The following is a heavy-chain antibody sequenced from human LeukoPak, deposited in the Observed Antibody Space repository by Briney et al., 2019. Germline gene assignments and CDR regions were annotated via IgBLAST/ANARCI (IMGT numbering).Heavy chain of an antibody. J-gene: IGHJ4*02. CDR1: GFTFSSYA. CDR3: ARDEKQRHYDFWSRDGYFDY. D-gene: IGHD3-3*01. V-gene: IGHV3-30-3*01. Sequence: GGSLRLSCAASGFTFSSYAMHWVRQAPGKGLEWVAVISYDGSNKYYADSVKGRFTISRDNSKNTLYLQMNSLRAEDTAVYYCARDEKQRHYDFWSRDGYFDYWGQGTLVTVSS. CDR2: ISYDGSNK.